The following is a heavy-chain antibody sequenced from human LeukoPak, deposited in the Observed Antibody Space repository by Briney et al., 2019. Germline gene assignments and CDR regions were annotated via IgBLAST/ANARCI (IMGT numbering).Heavy chain of an antibody. Sequence: PSETLSLTCAVYGGSFSRYYWTWMRQTPGKGLEWIGKTTQSARTNYNPSLKRRVTISVDTSKNQFSLNVSSVTAADTAVYYCARGDGITAFYWGQGTLVTVSS. CDR3: ARGDGITAFY. J-gene: IGHJ4*02. CDR2: TTQSART. V-gene: IGHV4-34*01. D-gene: IGHD1-14*01. CDR1: GGSFSRYY.